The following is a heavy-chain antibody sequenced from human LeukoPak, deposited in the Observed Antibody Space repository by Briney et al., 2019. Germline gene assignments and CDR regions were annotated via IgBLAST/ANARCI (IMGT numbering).Heavy chain of an antibody. V-gene: IGHV1-2*02. CDR2: INPNSGGT. Sequence: ASVKVSCKASGYTFTGYYMHWVRQAPGQGLEWMGWINPNSGGTNYAQKFQGRVTMTRDTSISTAYMELSRLRSDDTAVYYCARDADLYDYVWGRRSGGDDAFDIWGQGTMVTVSS. J-gene: IGHJ3*02. CDR1: GYTFTGYY. CDR3: ARDADLYDYVWGRRSGGDDAFDI. D-gene: IGHD3-16*01.